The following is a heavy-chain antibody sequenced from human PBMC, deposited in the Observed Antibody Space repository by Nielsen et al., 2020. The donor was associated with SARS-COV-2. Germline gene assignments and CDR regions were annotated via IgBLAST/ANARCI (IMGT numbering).Heavy chain of an antibody. Sequence: ASVKVSCKASGYTFTDYYIHWVRQAPGQGLEWMGRINPYSGGTNYAQKFQGTVTMTRDTSTRTVYIDLTSLRSEDMAVYYCARAPSDYYGMDVWGQGTTVTVSS. V-gene: IGHV1-2*06. CDR3: ARAPSDYYGMDV. J-gene: IGHJ6*02. D-gene: IGHD3-3*01. CDR1: GYTFTDYY. CDR2: INPYSGGT.